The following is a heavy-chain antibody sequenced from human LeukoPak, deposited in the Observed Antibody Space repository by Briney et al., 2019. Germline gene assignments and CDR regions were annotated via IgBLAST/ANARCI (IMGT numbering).Heavy chain of an antibody. J-gene: IGHJ4*02. CDR2: ISGSGGST. V-gene: IGHV3-23*01. D-gene: IGHD3-22*01. Sequence: PGGSQRLSCAASGFTFSSYAMSWVRQAPGKGLEWVSAISGSGGSTYYADSVKGRFTISRDNSKNTLYLQMNSLRAEDTAVYYCAKIDYYDSSGYYAFDYWGQGTLVTVSS. CDR1: GFTFSSYA. CDR3: AKIDYYDSSGYYAFDY.